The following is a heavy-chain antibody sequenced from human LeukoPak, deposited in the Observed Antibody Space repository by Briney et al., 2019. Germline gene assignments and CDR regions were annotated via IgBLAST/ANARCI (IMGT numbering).Heavy chain of an antibody. J-gene: IGHJ4*02. Sequence: GGFLRLSCAGSAFTFSNYWMHWVRQAPGKGLVWVSRINSDGSSTAYADSVKGRFTISRDNAKNTLHLQMSSLRAEDTAVYYCAGGSIVVTGTRNSLDYWGQGTLVTVSS. CDR2: INSDGSST. CDR1: AFTFSNYW. CDR3: AGGSIVVTGTRNSLDY. D-gene: IGHD1-1*01. V-gene: IGHV3-74*03.